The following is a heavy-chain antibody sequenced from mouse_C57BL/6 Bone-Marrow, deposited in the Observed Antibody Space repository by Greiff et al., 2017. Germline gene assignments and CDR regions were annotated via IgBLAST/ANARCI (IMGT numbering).Heavy chain of an antibody. V-gene: IGHV5-9-1*02. D-gene: IGHD1-1*01. CDR2: ISSGGDYI. CDR3: TRVHYGSSYYAMDY. Sequence: RVESGEGLVKPGGSLKLSCAASGFTFSSYAMSWVRQTPEKRLEWVAYISSGGDYIYYADTVKGRFTISRDNARNTLYLQMSSLKSEDTAMYYCTRVHYGSSYYAMDYWGQGTSVTVSS. J-gene: IGHJ4*01. CDR1: GFTFSSYA.